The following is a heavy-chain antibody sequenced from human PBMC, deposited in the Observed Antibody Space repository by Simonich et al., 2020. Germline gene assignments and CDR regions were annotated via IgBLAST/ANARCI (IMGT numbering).Heavy chain of an antibody. Sequence: QVQLVESGGGVVQPGRSLRLSCAASGFTFSSYAMHWVRQAPGKGLEGVAVITYDGSNKYYADSVKGRFTISSDNSKNTLYLQMNSLRAEDTAVYYCARDRYWGWFDPWGQGTLVTVSS. CDR3: ARDRYWGWFDP. CDR1: GFTFSSYA. V-gene: IGHV3-30*07. CDR2: ITYDGSNK. J-gene: IGHJ5*02. D-gene: IGHD7-27*01.